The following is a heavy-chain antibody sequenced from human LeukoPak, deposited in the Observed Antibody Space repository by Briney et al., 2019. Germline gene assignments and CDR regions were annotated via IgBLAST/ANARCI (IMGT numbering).Heavy chain of an antibody. J-gene: IGHJ4*02. D-gene: IGHD6-13*01. V-gene: IGHV3-48*03. Sequence: GGSLRLSCAASGFTFSSYEMNWVRQAPGKGLEWVSYISSSGSTIYYADSVKGRFTISRDNAKNSLYLQMNSLRAEDTAVYYCARESSSSWSSNFDYWGQGTLVTVSS. CDR3: ARESSSSWSSNFDY. CDR1: GFTFSSYE. CDR2: ISSSGSTI.